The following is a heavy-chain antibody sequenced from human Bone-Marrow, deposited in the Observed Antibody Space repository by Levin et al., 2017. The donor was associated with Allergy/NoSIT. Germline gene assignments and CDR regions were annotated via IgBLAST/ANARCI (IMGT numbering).Heavy chain of an antibody. V-gene: IGHV5-51*01. CDR3: ARQRQSDRLGFISGYFDY. J-gene: IGHJ4*02. CDR1: GYAFTNYW. CDR2: IYSGDSDI. D-gene: IGHD3-16*01. Sequence: GESLKISCKGSGYAFTNYWIGWVRQMPGKGLEWMGLIYSGDSDIRYSPSFEGQVTISADKSISTAYLQWSSLKASDTAMYYCARQRQSDRLGFISGYFDYWGQGTLVTVSS.